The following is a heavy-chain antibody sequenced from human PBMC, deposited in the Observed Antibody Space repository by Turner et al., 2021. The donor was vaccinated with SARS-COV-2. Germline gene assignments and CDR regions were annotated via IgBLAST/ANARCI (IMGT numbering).Heavy chain of an antibody. CDR3: GKGKHYYDVLAGYYDF. Sequence: ELQLLASGGALVQPAASLILSCAVHAFTFKAYDMHWVRQGPGKGIEWVSGITWNGGIMGYADSVKGRFTVSRDNAKNSLYLQMNRLRAEDTALYYCGKGKHYYDVLAGYYDFWGQGPLVAVSS. CDR1: AFTFKAYD. CDR2: ITWNGGIM. D-gene: IGHD3-9*01. J-gene: IGHJ4*02. V-gene: IGHV3-9*01.